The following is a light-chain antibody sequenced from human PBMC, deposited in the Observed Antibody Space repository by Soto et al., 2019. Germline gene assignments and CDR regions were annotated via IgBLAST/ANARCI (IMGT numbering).Light chain of an antibody. CDR3: QQYHSYPHT. J-gene: IGKJ2*01. CDR2: KAS. CDR1: QSISNW. V-gene: IGKV1-5*03. Sequence: DIQMTQSPSTLSASVGDRVTITCRASQSISNWLAWYQQKPGKAPKVLIYKASTLESGVPSRFSGSGSGTHFTLTISSLQPDDFATYYCQQYHSYPHTFGQGTKLEIK.